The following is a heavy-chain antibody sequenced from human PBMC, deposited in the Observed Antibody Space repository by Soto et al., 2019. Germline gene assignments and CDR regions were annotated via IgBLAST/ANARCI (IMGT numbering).Heavy chain of an antibody. Sequence: SETLSLTCTVSGDSISSLYWSWIRQPPGKGLEWIGYIYYSGSINYNPSLKSRVTISVDPSKNQFSLKLSSVTAVDTAVYYCERGEIKGPIDNGGQGTRVPVSS. V-gene: IGHV4-59*01. CDR1: GDSISSLY. J-gene: IGHJ4*02. CDR3: ERGEIKGPIDN. D-gene: IGHD1-26*01. CDR2: IYYSGSI.